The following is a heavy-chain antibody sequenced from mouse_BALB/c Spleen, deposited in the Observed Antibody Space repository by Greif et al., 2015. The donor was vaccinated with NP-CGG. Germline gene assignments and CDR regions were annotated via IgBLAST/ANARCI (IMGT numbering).Heavy chain of an antibody. CDR2: ISNGGGST. V-gene: IGHV5-12*02. Sequence: DVKLVESGGGLVQPGGSLKLSCATSGFTFSDYYMYWVRQTPEKRLEWVAYISNGGGSTYYPDTVKGRFTISRDNAKNTLYLQMSRMKTEDTAMYYCARHGGGYYIDYWGQGTTLTVSS. J-gene: IGHJ2*01. CDR3: ARHGGGYYIDY. D-gene: IGHD1-1*02. CDR1: GFTFSDYY.